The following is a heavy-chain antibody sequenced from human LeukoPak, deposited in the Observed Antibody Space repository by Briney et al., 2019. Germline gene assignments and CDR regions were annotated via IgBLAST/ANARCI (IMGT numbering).Heavy chain of an antibody. CDR3: AKEGGDCSSTSCYAADYFDY. J-gene: IGHJ4*02. CDR1: GFTFSSYG. CDR2: ISGSGGST. D-gene: IGHD2-2*01. Sequence: GGSLRLSCAASGFTFSSYGMSWVRQAPGKGLEWVSAISGSGGSTYYADSVKGRFTISRDNSKNTLYLQMNSLRAEDTAVYYCAKEGGDCSSTSCYAADYFDYWGQGTLVTVSS. V-gene: IGHV3-23*01.